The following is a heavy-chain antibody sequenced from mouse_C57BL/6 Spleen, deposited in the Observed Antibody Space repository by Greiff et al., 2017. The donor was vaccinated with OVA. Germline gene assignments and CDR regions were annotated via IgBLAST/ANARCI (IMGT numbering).Heavy chain of an antibody. V-gene: IGHV1-82*01. CDR1: GYAFSSSW. D-gene: IGHD2-5*01. CDR2: IYPGDGDT. J-gene: IGHJ4*01. CDR3: ARWYSNYGRSAMDY. Sequence: QVQLQQSGPELVKPGASVKISCKASGYAFSSSWMNWVKQRPGKGLEWIGRIYPGDGDTNYNGKFKGKATLTADKSSSTAYMQLSSLTSEDSAVYFCARWYSNYGRSAMDYWGQGTSVTVSS.